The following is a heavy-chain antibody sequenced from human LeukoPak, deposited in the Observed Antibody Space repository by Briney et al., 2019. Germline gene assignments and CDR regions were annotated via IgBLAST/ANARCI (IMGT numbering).Heavy chain of an antibody. Sequence: ASVKVSCKAPGFTFTAYYIHWVRQAPGQGLEWIGYINPHSGGTSSPQKFQGRVTMTTDTSISAAYMELSSLISDDTAMYYCVRGGNELLSKNFDYWGQGTLVTVSS. V-gene: IGHV1-2*02. CDR3: VRGGNELLSKNFDY. CDR1: GFTFTAYY. J-gene: IGHJ4*02. CDR2: INPHSGGT. D-gene: IGHD2-21*02.